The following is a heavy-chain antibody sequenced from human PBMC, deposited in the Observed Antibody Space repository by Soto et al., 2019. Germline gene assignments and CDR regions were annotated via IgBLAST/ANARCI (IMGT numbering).Heavy chain of an antibody. CDR2: INRRGTST. J-gene: IGHJ4*02. CDR3: ARDQRITIFGVVITTLDY. CDR1: GFRFSDYP. D-gene: IGHD3-3*01. V-gene: IGHV3-7*03. Sequence: GGSLRLSCVGSGFRFSDYPLNWVRQAPGQGLEWVANINRRGTSTNYVDSVRGRFTISRDNSKNTLYLQMNSLRAEDTAVYYCARDQRITIFGVVITTLDYWGQGTLVTVSS.